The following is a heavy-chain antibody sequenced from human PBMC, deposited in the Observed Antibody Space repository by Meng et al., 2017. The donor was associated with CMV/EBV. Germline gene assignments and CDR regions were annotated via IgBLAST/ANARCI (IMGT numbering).Heavy chain of an antibody. CDR3: AKAYSSNWRAWFDP. V-gene: IGHV3-20*04. D-gene: IGHD6-13*01. CDR1: GFTFDDYG. J-gene: IGHJ5*02. Sequence: GESLKISCAASGFTFDDYGMSWVRQAPGKGLEWVSGINWNGGSTGYADSVKGRFTISRDNAKNSLYLQMNSLRAEDTALYYCAKAYSSNWRAWFDPWGQGTLVTVSS. CDR2: INWNGGST.